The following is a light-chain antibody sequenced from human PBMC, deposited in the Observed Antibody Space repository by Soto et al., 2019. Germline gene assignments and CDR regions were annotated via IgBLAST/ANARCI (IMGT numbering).Light chain of an antibody. J-gene: IGKJ2*01. Sequence: EIVMTQSPLSLPVTPGEPASISCRSSQSLLHSNGYKYLDWYLQKPGQSPQLLIYLGSNRASGVPDRFSGSGSGTDFTLKISRVEAEDVGVYYCMQALQTPYTFGQGTKVEIK. V-gene: IGKV2-28*01. CDR2: LGS. CDR1: QSLLHSNGYKY. CDR3: MQALQTPYT.